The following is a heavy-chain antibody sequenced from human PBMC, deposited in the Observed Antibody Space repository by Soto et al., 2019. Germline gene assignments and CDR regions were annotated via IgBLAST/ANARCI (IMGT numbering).Heavy chain of an antibody. D-gene: IGHD3-3*01. Sequence: ASVKVSCKASGGTFSSYAISWVRQAPGQGLEWMGGIIPIFGTANYAQKFQGRVTITADESTSTAYMELSSLRSEDTAVYYCARGGRRFFPTLFDYWGRGTPVTVSS. J-gene: IGHJ4*02. CDR1: GGTFSSYA. V-gene: IGHV1-69*13. CDR2: IIPIFGTA. CDR3: ARGGRRFFPTLFDY.